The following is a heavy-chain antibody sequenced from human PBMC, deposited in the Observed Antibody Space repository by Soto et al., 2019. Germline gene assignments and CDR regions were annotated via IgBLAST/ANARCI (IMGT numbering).Heavy chain of an antibody. V-gene: IGHV3-13*01. J-gene: IGHJ6*02. D-gene: IGHD2-15*01. CDR2: IGTAGDT. CDR1: GFTFSSYD. Sequence: GGSLRLSCAASGFTFSSYDMHWVRQATGKGLEWVSAIGTAGDTYYPGSVEGRFTISRENAKNALYLQMNSLRAEDTAVYYCARRIGYCSGGSCYYYGMDVWGQGTTVTVSS. CDR3: ARRIGYCSGGSCYYYGMDV.